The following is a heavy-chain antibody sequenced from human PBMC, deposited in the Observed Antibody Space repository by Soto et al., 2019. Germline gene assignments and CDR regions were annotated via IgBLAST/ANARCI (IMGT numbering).Heavy chain of an antibody. D-gene: IGHD5-12*01. CDR1: GGTFSRNA. V-gene: IGHV1-69*18. CDR3: AGGYRGNVLDF. CDR2: IFPSFGAA. J-gene: IGHJ4*02. Sequence: QVQLVQSGAEVKKPGSSVKVSCKAPGGTFSRNAITWVRQAPGQGLEWMGRIFPSFGAANYAQKFQARVTITADESTSTAYMELSSLRADDTAVYDCAGGYRGNVLDFWGQGTLVTVSS.